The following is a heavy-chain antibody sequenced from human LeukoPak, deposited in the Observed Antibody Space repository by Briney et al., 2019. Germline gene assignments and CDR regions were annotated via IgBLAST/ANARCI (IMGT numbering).Heavy chain of an antibody. CDR3: ACRCSGAYSSSG. J-gene: IGHJ3*01. CDR1: GYTFTSYY. V-gene: IGHV1-46*01. D-gene: IGHD6-13*01. Sequence: ALVKVSCKASGYTFTSYYMHWVRQAPGQGLEWMGIINPSGGSTSYAQKFQGRVTMTRDTSTSTVYMELSSLRSEDTAVYYCACRCSGAYSSSGWGQGTMVTVSS. CDR2: INPSGGST.